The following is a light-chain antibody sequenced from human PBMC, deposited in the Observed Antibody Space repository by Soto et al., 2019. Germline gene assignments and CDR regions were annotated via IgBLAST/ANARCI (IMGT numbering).Light chain of an antibody. V-gene: IGLV2-14*01. CDR3: CSYTTSNTRQIV. J-gene: IGLJ1*01. CDR2: DVS. CDR1: SSDVGGYNY. Sequence: QSVLTQPASVSGSPGQSITISCSGTSSDVGGYNYVSWYQQHPGKAPKLMIYDVSNRPSGVSNRFSGSKSGNTASLTISGLQAEDEADYYCCSYTTSNTRQIVFGTGTKVPVL.